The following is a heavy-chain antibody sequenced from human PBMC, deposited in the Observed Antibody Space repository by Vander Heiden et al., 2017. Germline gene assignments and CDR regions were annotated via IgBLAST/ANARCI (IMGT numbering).Heavy chain of an antibody. Sequence: EEPLLESGGMLVQPGGSLRLSCVVSGFTFTNYAMSWVRQAPGKGLEWVSTKSRSGARTFYADSVKGRFTLSRDDSRNTLDLQMNSLRVEDTAIYYCARGSGNYWYFDLWGRGTLVTVSS. V-gene: IGHV3-23*01. J-gene: IGHJ2*01. CDR1: GFTFTNYA. CDR2: KSRSGART. CDR3: ARGSGNYWYFDL.